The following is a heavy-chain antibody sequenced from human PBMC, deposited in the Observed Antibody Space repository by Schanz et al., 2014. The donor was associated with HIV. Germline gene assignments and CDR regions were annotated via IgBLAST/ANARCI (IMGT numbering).Heavy chain of an antibody. D-gene: IGHD3-10*01. V-gene: IGHV3-30*03. CDR1: GFTFSTYS. CDR2: ISYDGSNK. CDR3: VRETSSGVDYFDY. J-gene: IGHJ4*02. Sequence: VQLLESGGGVVQPGGSLRLSCAGSGFTFSTYSMNWVRQAPGKGLEWVAVISYDGSNKYYADSVKGRFTISRDNANNSVYLQMNSLRGEDTAVYYCVRETSSGVDYFDYWGQGTLVTVSS.